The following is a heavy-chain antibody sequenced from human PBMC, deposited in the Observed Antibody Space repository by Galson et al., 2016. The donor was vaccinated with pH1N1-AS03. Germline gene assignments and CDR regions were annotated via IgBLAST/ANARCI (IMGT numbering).Heavy chain of an antibody. J-gene: IGHJ4*02. CDR1: GFTFTTFS. CDR3: VRRSPWGTVGTYYFGY. CDR2: ISANGADT. V-gene: IGHV3-23*01. D-gene: IGHD4-23*01. Sequence: SLRLSCAASGFTFTTFSMSWVRQAQGMGLEWVSSISANGADTYYADSVKGRFTISRDNSRNTVSLQMNSLRDDDTALYYCVRRSPWGTVGTYYFGYWGQGTLVTVSS.